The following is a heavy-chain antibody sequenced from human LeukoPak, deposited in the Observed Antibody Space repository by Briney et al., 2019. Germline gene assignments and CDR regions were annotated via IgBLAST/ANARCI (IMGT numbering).Heavy chain of an antibody. V-gene: IGHV3-23*01. J-gene: IGHJ4*02. CDR1: GFTFSSYA. Sequence: PGGSLRLSCAASGFTFSSYAMSWVRQAPGKGLEWVSAISGSGGSTHYADSVKGRFTISRDNSKNTLYLQMNSLRAEDTAVYYCAKDLVVVPAAQYWGQGTLVTVSS. CDR3: AKDLVVVPAAQY. D-gene: IGHD2-2*01. CDR2: ISGSGGST.